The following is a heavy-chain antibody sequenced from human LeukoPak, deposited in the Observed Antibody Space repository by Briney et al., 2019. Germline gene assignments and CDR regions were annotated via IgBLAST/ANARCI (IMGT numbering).Heavy chain of an antibody. Sequence: GGSLRLSCAASGFTFSTYGMSWVRQAPGKGLEWVSGISGSGGSRFYTDSVKGRFTISRDKSKNTLYLQMNSLRAEDTAVYYCAKLREWELPDLFDYWGQGTLVTVSS. CDR3: AKLREWELPDLFDY. D-gene: IGHD1-26*01. J-gene: IGHJ4*02. V-gene: IGHV3-23*01. CDR2: ISGSGGSR. CDR1: GFTFSTYG.